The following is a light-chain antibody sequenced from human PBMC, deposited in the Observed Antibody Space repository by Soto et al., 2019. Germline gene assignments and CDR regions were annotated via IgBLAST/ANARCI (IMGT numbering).Light chain of an antibody. CDR1: QSVSSN. Sequence: EIVMTQSPATLSVSPGERATLSYRASQSVSSNLAWYQQKPGQAPRLLIYDASTRATGISTRFSGSGSGTDFILTISSPQSEDFAVYYCQQYNNWPPTFGQGTKVEFK. J-gene: IGKJ1*01. CDR3: QQYNNWPPT. CDR2: DAS. V-gene: IGKV3-15*01.